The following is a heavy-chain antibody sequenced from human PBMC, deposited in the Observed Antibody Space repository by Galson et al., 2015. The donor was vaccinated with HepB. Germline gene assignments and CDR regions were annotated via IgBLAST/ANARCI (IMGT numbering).Heavy chain of an antibody. J-gene: IGHJ4*02. CDR2: IGSKANNYAT. D-gene: IGHD6-13*01. Sequence: SLRLSCAASRFTFSGSAIHWVRQASGRGLEWIGRIGSKANNYATTYVASVRGRFTISRDDSKKTAFLQLNSLKTDDTAVYYCTRMGDLAGYSSLWGQGTLVTVSS. CDR1: RFTFSGSA. CDR3: TRMGDLAGYSSL. V-gene: IGHV3-73*01.